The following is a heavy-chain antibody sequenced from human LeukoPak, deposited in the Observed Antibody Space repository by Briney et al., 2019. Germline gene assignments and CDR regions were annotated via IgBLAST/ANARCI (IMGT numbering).Heavy chain of an antibody. CDR3: AKDRLFLNYYDSVGYYYDWFDP. V-gene: IGHV3-23*01. J-gene: IGHJ5*02. CDR2: ISGIVGST. Sequence: GGSLRLSXVAYGFTFSSYAMSWVSQAPGKGLEWVSAISGIVGSTYYADSVKGRFSISRDNSKNTLYLQMTSMRAEDTGVYYCAKDRLFLNYYDSVGYYYDWFDPWGQGTLVTVSS. D-gene: IGHD3-22*01. CDR1: GFTFSSYA.